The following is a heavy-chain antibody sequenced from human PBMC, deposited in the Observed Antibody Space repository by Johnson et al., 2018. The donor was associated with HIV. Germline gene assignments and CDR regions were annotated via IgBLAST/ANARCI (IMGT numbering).Heavy chain of an antibody. J-gene: IGHJ3*02. CDR3: ARDDRPDGFDI. CDR2: INWNGGST. CDR1: GFTFDDYG. Sequence: VQLVESGGGLVQPGGSLRLSCAASGFTFDDYGMSWVRQAPGKGLEWVSGINWNGGSTGYADSVKGRFTISRDRSKNTVSLQMNSLRVEDTAVYYCARDDRPDGFDIWGQGTMVTVSS. V-gene: IGHV3-20*04. D-gene: IGHD1-14*01.